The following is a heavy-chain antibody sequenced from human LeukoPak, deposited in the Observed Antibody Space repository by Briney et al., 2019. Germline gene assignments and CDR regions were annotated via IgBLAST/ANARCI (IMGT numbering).Heavy chain of an antibody. CDR1: GYTFTGYY. J-gene: IGHJ4*02. CDR3: ARDSQPYGSGSYADY. V-gene: IGHV1-2*04. CDR2: INPNSGGT. D-gene: IGHD3-10*01. Sequence: ASVKVSCKASGYTFTGYYMHWVRQAPGQGLEWMGWINPNSGGTNYAQEFQGWVTMTRDTSISTAYMELSRLRSDDTAVYYCARDSQPYGSGSYADYWGQGTLVTVSS.